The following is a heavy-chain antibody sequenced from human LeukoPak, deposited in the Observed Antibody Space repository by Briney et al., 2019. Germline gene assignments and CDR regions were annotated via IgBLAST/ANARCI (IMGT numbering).Heavy chain of an antibody. J-gene: IGHJ4*02. CDR2: IGISSGNT. D-gene: IGHD5-12*01. V-gene: IGHV3-48*01. CDR3: ARDYEYAFDN. Sequence: GGSLRLSCAASGFTFSDYSMNWVRQAPGKGLEWISYIGISSGNTKYADSVKGRFTISGDKAKNSLYLQMNSLRVEDTAVYYCARDYEYAFDNWGQGTLVTVSS. CDR1: GFTFSDYS.